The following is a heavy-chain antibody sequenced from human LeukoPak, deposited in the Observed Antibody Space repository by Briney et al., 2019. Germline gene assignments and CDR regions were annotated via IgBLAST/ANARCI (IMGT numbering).Heavy chain of an antibody. CDR2: ISGSGGTT. J-gene: IGHJ6*03. CDR1: GFTFSSYA. Sequence: GGSLRLSCAASGFTFSSYAMSWVRQAPGKGLEWVSLISGSGGTTYYAGSVKGRFTISRDNAKDSLYLQMNSLRAEDTALYYCARLGGTYYMDVWGRGTTVTVSS. CDR3: ARLGGTYYMDV. V-gene: IGHV3-23*01. D-gene: IGHD3-3*01.